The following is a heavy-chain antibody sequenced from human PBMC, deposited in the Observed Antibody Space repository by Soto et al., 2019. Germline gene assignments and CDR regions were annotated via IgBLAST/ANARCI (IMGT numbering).Heavy chain of an antibody. J-gene: IGHJ4*02. CDR1: GGSFSGYY. D-gene: IGHD3-3*01. Sequence: SETLSLTCAVYGGSFSGYYWSWIRQPPGKGLEWIGEINHSGSTNYNPSLKSRVTISVDTSKNQFSLKLSSVTAADTAVYYCARSSDFWSGYYFDYWGQGTLVTVS. CDR2: INHSGST. V-gene: IGHV4-34*01. CDR3: ARSSDFWSGYYFDY.